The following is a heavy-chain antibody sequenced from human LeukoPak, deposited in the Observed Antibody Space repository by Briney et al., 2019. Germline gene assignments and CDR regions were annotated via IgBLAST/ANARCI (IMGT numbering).Heavy chain of an antibody. CDR2: IYYIGST. J-gene: IGHJ4*02. CDR1: GGSISSTRYY. CDR3: ARHVNSNGSPSDY. V-gene: IGHV4-39*01. Sequence: SETLSLTCTVSGGSISSTRYYWSWIRQPPGKGLEWIGSIYYIGSTYYNPSLKSRVTISVDTSKNQFSLKLRSVTAADTAVYYCARHVNSNGSPSDYWGQGTLVTVSS. D-gene: IGHD1-26*01.